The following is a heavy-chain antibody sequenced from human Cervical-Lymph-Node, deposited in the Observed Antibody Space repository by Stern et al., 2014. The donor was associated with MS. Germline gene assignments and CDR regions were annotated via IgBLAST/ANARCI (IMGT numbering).Heavy chain of an antibody. D-gene: IGHD3-22*01. CDR1: GFTFSSYA. CDR2: ISGSGGST. J-gene: IGHJ4*02. Sequence: EVQLVQSGGGLVQPGGSLRLSCAASGFTFSSYAMSWVRQAPGKGLEWVSAISGSGGSTYYADSVKGRFTISRDNSKTMPYLQMNSLRAEDTAVYYCAKDRVSSSGYSDFDYWGQGTLVTVSS. CDR3: AKDRVSSSGYSDFDY. V-gene: IGHV3-23*04.